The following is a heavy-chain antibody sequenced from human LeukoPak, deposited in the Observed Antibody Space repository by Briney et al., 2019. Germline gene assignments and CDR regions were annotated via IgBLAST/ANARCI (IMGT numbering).Heavy chain of an antibody. V-gene: IGHV4-59*01. D-gene: IGHD4-17*01. CDR3: ARFFTVTTGLDY. CDR1: GDSIKSYY. Sequence: SETLSLTCTVSGDSIKSYYWTWIRQPPGKGLEGIAYMYYNESAHYNASLKGRVTISLDTSKNQFSLKLKSVTAADTAVYYCARFFTVTTGLDYWGQGTLVTVSS. CDR2: MYYNESA. J-gene: IGHJ4*02.